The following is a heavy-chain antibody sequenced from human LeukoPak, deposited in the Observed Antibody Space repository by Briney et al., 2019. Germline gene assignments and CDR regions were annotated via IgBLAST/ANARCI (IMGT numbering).Heavy chain of an antibody. CDR2: ISGSGGST. CDR3: AKDSLWMVRGVTFDY. CDR1: GFTFSSYA. D-gene: IGHD3-10*01. J-gene: IGHJ4*02. Sequence: GGSLRLSCAASGFTFSSYALSWVRQAPGKGLEWVSAISGSGGSTYYADSVKGRFTISRDNSKNTLYLQMNSLRAEDTAVYYCAKDSLWMVRGVTFDYWGQGTLVTVSS. V-gene: IGHV3-23*01.